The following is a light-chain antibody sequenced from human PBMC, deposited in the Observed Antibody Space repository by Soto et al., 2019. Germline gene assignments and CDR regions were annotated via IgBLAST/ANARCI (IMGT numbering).Light chain of an antibody. Sequence: QSALTQPPSASGSPGQSVTISCTGTSSDVGGYNSVSWYQQHPVKAPKLMIYEVNKRPSGVPDRFSASKSDNTASLTVSGLQAEDEADYYCSSYAGSKNLVFGGGTKLTVL. CDR3: SSYAGSKNLV. CDR2: EVN. J-gene: IGLJ3*02. V-gene: IGLV2-8*01. CDR1: SSDVGGYNS.